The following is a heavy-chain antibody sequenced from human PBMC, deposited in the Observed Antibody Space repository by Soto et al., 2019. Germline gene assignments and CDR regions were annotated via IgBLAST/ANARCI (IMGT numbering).Heavy chain of an antibody. Sequence: QLHLVQSGAVVKKPGASVTVSCSASGYPVTAYYMHWVRQAPGRGLEWMGGINPATGAAKYTQTFPGRATMNREPSNSGVFVEPSGLSSGDSAGFSWSGGGGVGVAGSAAFDMWGQGTLVTVSS. CDR2: INPATGAA. J-gene: IGHJ3*02. CDR3: SGGGGVGVAGSAAFDM. D-gene: IGHD3-3*01. CDR1: GYPVTAYY. V-gene: IGHV1-2*02.